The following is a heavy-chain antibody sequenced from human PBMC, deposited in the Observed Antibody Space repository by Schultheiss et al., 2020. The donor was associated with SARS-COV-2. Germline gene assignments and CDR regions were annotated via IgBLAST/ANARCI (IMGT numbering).Heavy chain of an antibody. D-gene: IGHD6-19*01. CDR3: ARLGIAVAGDV. V-gene: IGHV4-38-2*01. J-gene: IGHJ6*02. CDR1: GYSISSGYY. CDR2: IYHSGST. Sequence: SETLSLTCAVSGYSISSGYYWGWIRQPPGKGLEWIGSIYHSGSTYYNPSLKSRVTISVDTSKNQFSLKLSSVTAADTAVYYCARLGIAVAGDVWGQGTTVTVSS.